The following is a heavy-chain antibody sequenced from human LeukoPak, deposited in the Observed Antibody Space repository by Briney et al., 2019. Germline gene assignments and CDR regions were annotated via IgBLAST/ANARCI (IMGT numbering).Heavy chain of an antibody. J-gene: IGHJ4*02. V-gene: IGHV4-59*12. CDR1: GGSISSYY. Sequence: SETLSLTCTVSGGSISSYYWSWIRQPPGKGLEWIGYIYYSGSTNYNPSLKSRVTISVDTSKNQFSLKLSSVTAADTAVYYCARDEENYYDSSGYYPGILFDYWGQGTLVTVSS. CDR2: IYYSGST. CDR3: ARDEENYYDSSGYYPGILFDY. D-gene: IGHD3-22*01.